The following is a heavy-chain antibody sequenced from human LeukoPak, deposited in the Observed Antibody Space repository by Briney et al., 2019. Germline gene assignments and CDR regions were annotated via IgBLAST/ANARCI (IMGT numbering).Heavy chain of an antibody. CDR2: IYYSGST. CDR1: GGSISSGSYY. J-gene: IGHJ4*02. V-gene: IGHV4-39*01. CDR3: QTLAS. Sequence: SETLSLTCTVSGGSISSGSYYWGWIRQPPGKGLEWIGSIYYSGSTYYNPSLKSRVTISVDTSKNQFSLKLSSVTAADTAVYYCQTLASWGQGTLVTVSS.